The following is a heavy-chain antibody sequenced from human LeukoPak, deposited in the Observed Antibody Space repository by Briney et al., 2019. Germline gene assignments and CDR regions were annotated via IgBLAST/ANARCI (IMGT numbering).Heavy chain of an antibody. CDR3: ARGTGNLLTT. V-gene: IGHV1-69*04. CDR1: GGTFSTYG. J-gene: IGHJ5*02. CDR2: IIAIVGTA. Sequence: GASVKLSCKASGGTFSTYGSSWVRQAPGQGLEWMGRIIAIVGTANYAQKFQGRITITADKSTSTAYMYLRSLISEDTAVYYCARGTGNLLTTWGPRTLVTVSS. D-gene: IGHD2-8*01.